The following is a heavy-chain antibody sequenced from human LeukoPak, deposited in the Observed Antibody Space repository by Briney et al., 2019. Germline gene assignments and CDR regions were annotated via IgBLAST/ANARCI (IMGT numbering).Heavy chain of an antibody. J-gene: IGHJ6*03. Sequence: PSETLSLTCTVSGGSISSYYWSWIRQPAGKGLEWIGRIYTSGSTNYNPSLKSRVTMSVDTSKNQFSLKVSSVTAADSAVYYCARWPRERNRITVTNYYYYMDVWGRGTTVTVSS. D-gene: IGHD4-11*01. CDR1: GGSISSYY. CDR2: IYTSGST. V-gene: IGHV4-4*07. CDR3: ARWPRERNRITVTNYYYYMDV.